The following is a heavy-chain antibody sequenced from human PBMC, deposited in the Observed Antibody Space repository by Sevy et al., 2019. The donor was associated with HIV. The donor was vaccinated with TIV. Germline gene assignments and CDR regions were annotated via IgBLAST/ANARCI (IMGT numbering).Heavy chain of an antibody. V-gene: IGHV4-59*12. J-gene: IGHJ4*02. CDR1: DDSINIYY. CDR3: ARGAVLIGTAATPVLDF. D-gene: IGHD6-13*01. Sequence: SETLSLTCSVSDDSINIYYWSWIRQPPGKGLEWIGYIYNNIGSTSYNPSLTSRVTISVDTSKNHFSLKLTSLTAADTAIYYCARGAVLIGTAATPVLDFWGLGSLVTVSS. CDR2: IYNNIGST.